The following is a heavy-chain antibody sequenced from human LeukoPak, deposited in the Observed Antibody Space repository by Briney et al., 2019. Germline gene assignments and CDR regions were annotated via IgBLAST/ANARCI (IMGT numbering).Heavy chain of an antibody. D-gene: IGHD2-21*01. CDR3: ATAILYAFDI. V-gene: IGHV4-34*01. J-gene: IGHJ3*02. CDR2: INHSGST. CDR1: GGSFSGYY. Sequence: ASETLSLTCAVYGGSFSGYYWSWIRQPPGKGLEWIGEINHSGSTNYNPSLKSRVTISVDTSKNQFSLKLSSVTAADTAVYYCATAILYAFDIWGQGTMVTVSS.